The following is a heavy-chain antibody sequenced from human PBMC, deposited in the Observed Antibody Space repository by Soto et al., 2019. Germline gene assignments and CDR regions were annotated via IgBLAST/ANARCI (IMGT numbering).Heavy chain of an antibody. V-gene: IGHV3-30*18. Sequence: QVHLVESGGGVVQPGTSLTLSCVVSGFNFTRNGMHWVRQAPGKGLEWVAAITSGGGSQYYADSVKGRFTISRDNSRNTLFLQVNSLGPEDTAVYYCAKGQAGATVDCWGQGTLVTVSS. J-gene: IGHJ4*02. D-gene: IGHD1-26*01. CDR3: AKGQAGATVDC. CDR2: ITSGGGSQ. CDR1: GFNFTRNG.